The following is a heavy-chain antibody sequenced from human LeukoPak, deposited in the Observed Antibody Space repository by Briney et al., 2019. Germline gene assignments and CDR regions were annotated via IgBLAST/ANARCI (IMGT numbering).Heavy chain of an antibody. CDR2: ISYDGSNK. V-gene: IGHV3-30*03. CDR3: ARSESGYDPVDY. J-gene: IGHJ4*02. CDR1: GFTFSSYG. D-gene: IGHD5-12*01. Sequence: GGSLRLSCAASGFTFSSYGMHWVRQAPGKGLEWVAVISYDGSNKYYADSVKGRFTISRDNSKNTLYLQMNSVRAEDTAVYYCARSESGYDPVDYWGQGTLVTVSS.